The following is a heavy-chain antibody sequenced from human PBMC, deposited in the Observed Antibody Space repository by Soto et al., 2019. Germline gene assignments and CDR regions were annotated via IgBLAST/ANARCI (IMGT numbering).Heavy chain of an antibody. CDR3: ARVRCSSTSCYTHYYYYGMDV. CDR1: GGTFSSYA. J-gene: IGHJ6*02. CDR2: IIPIFGTA. V-gene: IGHV1-69*13. D-gene: IGHD2-2*02. Sequence: SVKVSCKASGGTFSSYAISWVRQAPGQGLEWMGGIIPIFGTANYAQKFQGRVTITADESTSTAYMELSSLRSEDTAVYYCARVRCSSTSCYTHYYYYGMDVWGQGATVTVSS.